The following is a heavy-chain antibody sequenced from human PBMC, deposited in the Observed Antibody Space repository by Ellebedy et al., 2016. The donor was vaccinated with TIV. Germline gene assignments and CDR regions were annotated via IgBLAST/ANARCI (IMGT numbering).Heavy chain of an antibody. D-gene: IGHD3-16*01. V-gene: IGHV3-73*01. CDR1: GFTFSGSA. CDR3: AKDRGRYIGGGTFDY. J-gene: IGHJ4*02. Sequence: GGSLRLXCAASGFTFSGSAMHWVRQASGKGLEWVGRIRSKANSYATAYAASVKGRFTISRDDSKNTAYLQMNSLKTEDTAVYYCAKDRGRYIGGGTFDYWGQGTLVTVSS. CDR2: IRSKANSYAT.